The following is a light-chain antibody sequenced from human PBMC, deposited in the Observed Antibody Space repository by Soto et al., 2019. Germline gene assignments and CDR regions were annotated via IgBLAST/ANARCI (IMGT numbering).Light chain of an antibody. CDR2: GAS. CDR3: QQYGSSLYT. CDR1: QSVSSSY. Sequence: EVVLTQSPGTLSLSPGDRATLSCRASQSVSSSYLAWYQQKLGQAPRLLIYGASSRATGIPDRFSGSGSGTDFTLTISRLEPEDFAVYYCQQYGSSLYTFGQGTKLEIK. J-gene: IGKJ2*01. V-gene: IGKV3-20*01.